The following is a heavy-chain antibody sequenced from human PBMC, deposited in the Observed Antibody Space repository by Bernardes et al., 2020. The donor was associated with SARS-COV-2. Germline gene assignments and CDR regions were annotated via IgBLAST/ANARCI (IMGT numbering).Heavy chain of an antibody. CDR1: GYTFTGYY. Sequence: ASVKVSCKASGYTFTGYYIHWVRQAPGQGLEWMGWINPNSGGTNSAQRFQGRVTMTRDTSISTAYMELSRLRSDDTAVYYWSIPPTNYDRYGMDVWGQGTTVTVSS. CDR3: SIPPTNYDRYGMDV. D-gene: IGHD3-22*01. V-gene: IGHV1-2*02. J-gene: IGHJ6*02. CDR2: INPNSGGT.